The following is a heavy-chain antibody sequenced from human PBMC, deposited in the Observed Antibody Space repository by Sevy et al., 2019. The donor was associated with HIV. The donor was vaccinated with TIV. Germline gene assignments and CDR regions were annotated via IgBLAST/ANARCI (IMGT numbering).Heavy chain of an antibody. D-gene: IGHD6-6*01. CDR3: ARGGIFEKSESQYRFMDY. V-gene: IGHV3-7*01. CDR1: GFTFTTYW. CDR2: INQDGSKL. J-gene: IGHJ4*02. Sequence: GGSLRLSCAASGFTFTTYWMTWVRQAPGKGLEWVANINQDGSKLNYVDSVKGRFIISRDNAKNSLYVQMNSLRADDTAVYYGARGGIFEKSESQYRFMDYCGQVTLVTVSS.